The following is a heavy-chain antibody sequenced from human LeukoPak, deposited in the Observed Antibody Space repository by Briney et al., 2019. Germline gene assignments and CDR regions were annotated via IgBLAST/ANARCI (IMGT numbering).Heavy chain of an antibody. V-gene: IGHV1-8*01. J-gene: IGHJ5*02. CDR2: TNPNSGNT. D-gene: IGHD5-18*01. CDR1: GYTFTSYD. CDR3: ARADYSYGEVWFDP. Sequence: ASVKVSCKASGYTFTSYDINWVRQATGQGLEWMGWTNPNSGNTGYAQKFQGRVTMTRNTSISTAYMELSSLRSEDTAVYYCARADYSYGEVWFDPWGQGTLVTVSS.